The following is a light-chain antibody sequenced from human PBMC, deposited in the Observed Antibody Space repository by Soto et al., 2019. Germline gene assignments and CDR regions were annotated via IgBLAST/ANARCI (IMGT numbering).Light chain of an antibody. CDR3: AAWDDSLTGWV. J-gene: IGLJ3*02. CDR2: SND. Sequence: QSVLTQPPSASGTPGQRVTISCSGGTSNIGSNTVNWYQQLPGTAPKLLIYSNDQRPSGVPDRFSGSKSGPSASLAISGLQSEDEADYYYAAWDDSLTGWVFGGGTQLTVL. V-gene: IGLV1-44*01. CDR1: TSNIGSNT.